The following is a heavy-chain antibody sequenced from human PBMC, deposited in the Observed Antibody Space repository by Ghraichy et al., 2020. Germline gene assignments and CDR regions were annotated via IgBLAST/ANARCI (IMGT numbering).Heavy chain of an antibody. CDR2: ISGSGGST. CDR1: GFTFSSYA. V-gene: IGHV3-23*01. D-gene: IGHD3-22*01. J-gene: IGHJ4*02. Sequence: GGSLRLSCAASGFTFSSYAMSWVRQAPGKGLEWVSAISGSGGSTYYADSVKGRFTISRDNSKNTLYLQMNSLRAEDTAVYYCAKADYYDSSGYYASWDYWGQGTLVTVSS. CDR3: AKADYYDSSGYYASWDY.